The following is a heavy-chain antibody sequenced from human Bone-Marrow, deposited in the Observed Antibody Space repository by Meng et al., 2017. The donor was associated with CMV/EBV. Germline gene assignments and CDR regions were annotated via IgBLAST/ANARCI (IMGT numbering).Heavy chain of an antibody. V-gene: IGHV3-21*01. J-gene: IGHJ6*02. Sequence: GGSLRLSCAASGFTFSSYSMNWVRQAPGKGLEWVSSISSSSSYIYYADSVKGRFTISRDNAKNSLYLQMNSLRAEDTAVYYCARTYCSSTSCYYYYGMDVWGQGTTVTVSS. CDR3: ARTYCSSTSCYYYYGMDV. D-gene: IGHD2-2*01. CDR2: ISSSSSYI. CDR1: GFTFSSYS.